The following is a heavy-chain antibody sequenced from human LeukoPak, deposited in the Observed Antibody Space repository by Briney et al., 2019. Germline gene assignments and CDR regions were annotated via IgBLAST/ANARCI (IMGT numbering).Heavy chain of an antibody. Sequence: SETLSLTCTVSGGSVSSGSYYWSWIRQPPGKGLEWIGYVYYSGSTNYNPSLKSRVTISVDTSKNQFSLKLSSVTAADTAVYFRARVGSYYDAFDIWGQGTMVTVSS. V-gene: IGHV4-61*01. D-gene: IGHD2-8*01. CDR1: GGSVSSGSYY. CDR3: ARVGSYYDAFDI. CDR2: VYYSGST. J-gene: IGHJ3*02.